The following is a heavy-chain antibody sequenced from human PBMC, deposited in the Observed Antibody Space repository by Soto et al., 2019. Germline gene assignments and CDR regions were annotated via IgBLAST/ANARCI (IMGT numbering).Heavy chain of an antibody. CDR2: INHSGST. V-gene: IGHV4-34*01. CDR1: GGSFSGYY. Sequence: SETLSLTCAVYGGSFSGYYWSWIRQPPGKGLEWIGEINHSGSTNYNPSLKSRVTISVDTSKNQFSLKLGSVTAADTAVYYCARGPPVAVAGIPFDYWGQGTLVTVSS. CDR3: ARGPPVAVAGIPFDY. D-gene: IGHD6-19*01. J-gene: IGHJ4*02.